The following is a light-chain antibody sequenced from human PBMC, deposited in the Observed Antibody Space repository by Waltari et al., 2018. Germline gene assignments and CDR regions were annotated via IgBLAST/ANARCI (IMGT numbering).Light chain of an antibody. J-gene: IGLJ3*02. Sequence: HSALTQHAPVSGSPGQSITISCTGTSSDVGSFNLVSWYQQPPDKAPKLMIYEESKRPSGVSSRFAGSKAGNTASLTSSGLQAEDEADYYCCSYAGSSTLVFGGGTKLTVL. V-gene: IGLV2-23*01. CDR1: SSDVGSFNL. CDR2: EES. CDR3: CSYAGSSTLV.